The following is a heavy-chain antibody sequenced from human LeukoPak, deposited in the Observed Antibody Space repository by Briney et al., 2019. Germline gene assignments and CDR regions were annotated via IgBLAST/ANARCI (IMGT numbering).Heavy chain of an antibody. V-gene: IGHV3-11*01. CDR3: ARDPGRYLDWGDWFDP. Sequence: PGGSLRLSCAASGFTFSDYYMSWIRQAPGKGLEWVSYISSSGSTIYYADSVKGRFTISRDNAKNSLYLQMNSLRAEDTAVYYCARDPGRYLDWGDWFDPWAREPWSPSPQ. CDR1: GFTFSDYY. J-gene: IGHJ5*02. D-gene: IGHD3-9*01. CDR2: ISSSGSTI.